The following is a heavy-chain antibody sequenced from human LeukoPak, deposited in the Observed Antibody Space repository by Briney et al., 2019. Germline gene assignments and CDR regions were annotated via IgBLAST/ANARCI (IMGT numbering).Heavy chain of an antibody. V-gene: IGHV3-23*01. CDR2: ISGSGGST. Sequence: GGSLRLSCAASGFTFSSYAMSWVRQAPGKGLEWVSAISGSGGSTYYADSVKGRFTISRDNSKNTLYLQMSSLRAEDTAVYYCAKDRLRGILWDAFDIWGQGTMVTVSS. CDR1: GFTFSSYA. D-gene: IGHD2-21*01. J-gene: IGHJ3*02. CDR3: AKDRLRGILWDAFDI.